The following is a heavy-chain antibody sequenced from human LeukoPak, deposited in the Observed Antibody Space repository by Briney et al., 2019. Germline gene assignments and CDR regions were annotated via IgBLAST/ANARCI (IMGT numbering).Heavy chain of an antibody. Sequence: PGGSLRLSCAASGFTFDDYGMSWVRQAPGKGLEWVSGINWNGGSTGYADSVKGRFTISRDNAKNSLYLQMNSLRAEDTAVYFCVREDYYYASGVWGQGTLVTVSS. V-gene: IGHV3-20*04. CDR1: GFTFDDYG. CDR2: INWNGGST. CDR3: VREDYYYASGV. D-gene: IGHD3-10*01. J-gene: IGHJ4*02.